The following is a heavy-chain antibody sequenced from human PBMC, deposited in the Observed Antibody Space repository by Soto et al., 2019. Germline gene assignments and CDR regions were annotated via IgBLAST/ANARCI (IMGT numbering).Heavy chain of an antibody. V-gene: IGHV3-15*01. CDR2: IKSKTDGGTT. D-gene: IGHD6-6*01. CDR3: TTGIAARTRFDY. Sequence: GGSLRLSCAASGFTFSNAWMSWVRQAPGKGLEWVGRIKSKTDGGTTDYAAPVKGRFTISRDDSKNTLYLQMNSLKTEDTAVYYCTTGIAARTRFDYWVQGTLVTVSS. J-gene: IGHJ4*02. CDR1: GFTFSNAW.